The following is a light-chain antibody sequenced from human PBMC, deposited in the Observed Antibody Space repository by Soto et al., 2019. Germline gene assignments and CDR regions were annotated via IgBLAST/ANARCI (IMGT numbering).Light chain of an antibody. CDR2: GAS. Sequence: EIVMTQVPATMAVSQGDTATLSCRAGQSVANNLAWYQQKPGQAPRVLIYGASTRATGIASRFSGSGSGTDFTLTISRLEPEDFAVYYCQQYVRAPWTFGQGTKVDIK. J-gene: IGKJ1*01. CDR1: QSVANN. CDR3: QQYVRAPWT. V-gene: IGKV3-15*01.